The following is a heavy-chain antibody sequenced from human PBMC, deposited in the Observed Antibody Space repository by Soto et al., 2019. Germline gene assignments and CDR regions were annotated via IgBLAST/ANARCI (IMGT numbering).Heavy chain of an antibody. CDR3: ARRSSGWYFDY. CDR2: ISGSGGST. J-gene: IGHJ4*02. V-gene: IGHV3-23*01. D-gene: IGHD6-19*01. CDR1: GFTFSSYA. Sequence: EVQLLESGGGLVQPGGSLRLSCAASGFTFSSYAMNWVRQAPGKGLEWVSVISGSGGSTYYADSVKGRFTISRDNSKNTRNLQMNSLRAEDTAVYYCARRSSGWYFDYWGQGTLATVSS.